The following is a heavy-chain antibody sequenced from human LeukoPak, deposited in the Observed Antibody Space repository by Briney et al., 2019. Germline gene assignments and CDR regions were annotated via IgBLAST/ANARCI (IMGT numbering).Heavy chain of an antibody. CDR2: IWYDGSNK. Sequence: PGRSLRLSCAASGFTFSSYGMHWVRQAPGKGLEWVAVIWYDGSNKYYADSVKGRFTISRDSSKNTLYLQMNSLRAEDTAEYYCAKDYYYDSSGPDYWGQGTLVTVSS. CDR1: GFTFSSYG. J-gene: IGHJ4*02. V-gene: IGHV3-33*06. D-gene: IGHD3-22*01. CDR3: AKDYYYDSSGPDY.